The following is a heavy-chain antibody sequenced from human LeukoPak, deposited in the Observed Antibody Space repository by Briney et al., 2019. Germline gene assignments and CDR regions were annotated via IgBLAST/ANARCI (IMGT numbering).Heavy chain of an antibody. Sequence: LGGSLRLFCAACGFPFSDYYMSWMRPAPGKGVEGVSYISSSGSTIYYADSVKGRFTISSDNAKNSLYLQMNSLRAEDTAVYYCARAPSSWLGYFDCWGQGTLVTVSS. D-gene: IGHD6-13*01. CDR2: ISSSGSTI. J-gene: IGHJ4*02. V-gene: IGHV3-11*01. CDR1: GFPFSDYY. CDR3: ARAPSSWLGYFDC.